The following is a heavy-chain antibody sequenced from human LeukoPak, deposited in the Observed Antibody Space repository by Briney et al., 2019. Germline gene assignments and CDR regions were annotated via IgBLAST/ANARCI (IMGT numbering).Heavy chain of an antibody. V-gene: IGHV4-59*01. CDR2: IYYRGNT. CDR3: ARDLDNGGSSIWYFDL. CDR1: GGSISSYY. D-gene: IGHD4-23*01. J-gene: IGHJ2*01. Sequence: SETLSLTCTVSGGSISSYYWSWIRQPPGKGLEWLGYIYYRGNTQYNPSLKSRVTISVDTYKNQFSLRLTSVTAADTAVYYCARDLDNGGSSIWYFDLWGRGTLVTVSS.